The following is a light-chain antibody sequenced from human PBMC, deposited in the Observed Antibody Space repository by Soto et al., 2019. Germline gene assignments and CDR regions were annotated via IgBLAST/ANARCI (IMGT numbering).Light chain of an antibody. CDR3: QYGSRWPLT. Sequence: EIVLRHSQATLSLSPGERATLSCSASQSVSIDLAWYEQKPGQAPRLLIYDASNRATGITARFSGSGSGTSFALTIVSLEPEDSAVYYCQYGSRWPLTVGGGTKVEIK. CDR2: DAS. CDR1: QSVSID. V-gene: IGKV3-11*01. J-gene: IGKJ4*01.